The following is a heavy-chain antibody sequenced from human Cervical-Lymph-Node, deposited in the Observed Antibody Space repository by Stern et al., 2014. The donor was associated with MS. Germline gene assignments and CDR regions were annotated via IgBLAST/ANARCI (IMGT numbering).Heavy chain of an antibody. CDR3: ARVSLGFWGSNEGTLDP. CDR1: GGSITSYF. D-gene: IGHD3-16*01. CDR2: IYHSGST. V-gene: IGHV4-59*01. Sequence: QVQLQESGPGLVKPSETLSLTCTVSGGSITSYFWSWIRQPPGKGLEWIGYIYHSGSTTYNPSLKSRVTISVDTAMNQFSLKLSSVTAADTAVYYCARVSLGFWGSNEGTLDPWGQGTLVTVSS. J-gene: IGHJ5*02.